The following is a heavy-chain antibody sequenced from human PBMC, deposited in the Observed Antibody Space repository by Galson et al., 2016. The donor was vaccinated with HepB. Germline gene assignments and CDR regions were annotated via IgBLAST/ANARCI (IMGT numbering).Heavy chain of an antibody. CDR1: GGSINSGGYY. CDR3: ARLVEAAANWFDR. J-gene: IGHJ5*02. D-gene: IGHD2-15*01. V-gene: IGHV4-39*01. Sequence: SETLSLTCTVSGGSINSGGYYWVWIRQPPGKGLEWIGSINYGGKTYYTSSLKSRVTISVDTSKNQFSLRLSSVTAADTAVYYCARLVEAAANWFDRWGQGTLVTGS. CDR2: INYGGKT.